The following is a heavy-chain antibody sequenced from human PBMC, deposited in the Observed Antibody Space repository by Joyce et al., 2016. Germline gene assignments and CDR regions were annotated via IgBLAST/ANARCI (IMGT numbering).Heavy chain of an antibody. CDR2: VYLHAIT. V-gene: IGHV4-38-2*01. CDR1: GLSFDLHSF. J-gene: IGHJ2*01. Sequence: QVQLQESGPGLVKPSETLSLTCGVSGLSFDLHSFWGWIRQPPGMGLEWIGNVYLHAITHYSSSLKSRVTISMDTSKNQFSLNLNSLTAADTAVYFCARRPYNVHTPLGSDWYFDLWGRGTLVTVSS. CDR3: ARRPYNVHTPLGSDWYFDL. D-gene: IGHD5-18*01.